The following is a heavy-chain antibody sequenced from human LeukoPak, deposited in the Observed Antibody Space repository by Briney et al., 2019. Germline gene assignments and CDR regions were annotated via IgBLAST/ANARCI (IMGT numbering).Heavy chain of an antibody. V-gene: IGHV1-8*02. J-gene: IGHJ3*02. CDR1: GYTFTGYY. Sequence: ASVKVSCKPSGYTFTGYYMHWVRQAPGQGLEWMGWINPNSGNTGYAQKFQGRVTMTRNTSISTAYMELSSLRSEDTAVYYCARARGYGDHDAFDIWGQGTMVTVSS. D-gene: IGHD4-17*01. CDR2: INPNSGNT. CDR3: ARARGYGDHDAFDI.